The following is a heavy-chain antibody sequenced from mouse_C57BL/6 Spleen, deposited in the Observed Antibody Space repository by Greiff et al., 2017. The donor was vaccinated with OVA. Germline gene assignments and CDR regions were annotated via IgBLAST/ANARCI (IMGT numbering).Heavy chain of an antibody. V-gene: IGHV1-64*01. CDR3: ATGAKSYSDV. CDR2: IHPNSGST. Sequence: QVQLQQPGAELVKPGASVKLSCKASGYTFTSYWMHWVKQRPGQGLEWIGMIHPNSGSTNYNEKFKTKSTLTVAHSSSTAYMQLSSLTSEDSAVDDCATGAKSYSDVWGQGTTLTVSS. CDR1: GYTFTSYW. D-gene: IGHD3-1*01. J-gene: IGHJ2*01.